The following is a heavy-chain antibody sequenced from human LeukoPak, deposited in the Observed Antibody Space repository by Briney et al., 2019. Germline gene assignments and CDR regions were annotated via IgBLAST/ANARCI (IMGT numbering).Heavy chain of an antibody. Sequence: GGSLRLSCGASGFTFSSYAMSWVRQAPGKGLEWVSAISGSCGSTYYADCVKGRFTICRDNSKNTLYLQMNSLRAEDTAVYYCATSPGIVVVPAARPFDYWGQGTLVTVSS. CDR3: ATSPGIVVVPAARPFDY. CDR1: GFTFSSYA. V-gene: IGHV3-23*01. D-gene: IGHD2-2*02. J-gene: IGHJ4*02. CDR2: ISGSCGST.